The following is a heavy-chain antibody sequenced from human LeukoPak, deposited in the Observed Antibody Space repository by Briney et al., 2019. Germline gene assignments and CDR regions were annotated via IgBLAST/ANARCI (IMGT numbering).Heavy chain of an antibody. J-gene: IGHJ4*02. V-gene: IGHV3-15*01. CDR2: IQSKTDGGTT. D-gene: IGHD3-10*01. Sequence: GGSLRLSCAASGFTFSNTWMNWVRQAPGKGLEWVGRIQSKTDGGTTEYAAPVKGRFTISRDDSKTTLYLQMNSLKTEDTAVYYCATLTVRGVINICGQGTLVTVSS. CDR1: GFTFSNTW. CDR3: ATLTVRGVINI.